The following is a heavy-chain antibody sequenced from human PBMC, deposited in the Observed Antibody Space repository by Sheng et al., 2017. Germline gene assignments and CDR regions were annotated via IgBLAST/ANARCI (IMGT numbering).Heavy chain of an antibody. CDR3: ARVEAPYCSGGSCYGFDY. J-gene: IGHJ4*02. CDR2: IYSGGST. D-gene: IGHD2-15*01. CDR1: GFTVSSNY. V-gene: IGHV3-53*01. Sequence: EVQLVESGGGLIQPGGSLRLSCAASGFTVSSNYMSWVRQAPGKGLEWVSVIYSGGSTYYADSVKGRFTISRDNSKNTLYLQMNSLRAEDTAVYYCARVEAPYCSGGSCYGFDYWGQGTLVTV.